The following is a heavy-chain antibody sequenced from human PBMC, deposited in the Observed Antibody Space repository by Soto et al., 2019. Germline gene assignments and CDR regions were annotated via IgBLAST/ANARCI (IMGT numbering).Heavy chain of an antibody. D-gene: IGHD1-1*01. CDR1: SGPSSSHS. V-gene: IGHV4-59*08. J-gene: IGHJ6*02. Sequence: QVQLQQSGPGLVKPSETLSLTCSVSSGPSSSHSWGWIRQPPGRGLEWIGYVYSTGGTSYNPSLKSRVTISADTSTNHFSLTLTSVTAADTAVYYCVRQGIGNLHGLVDVWGQGTTVRVSS. CDR3: VRQGIGNLHGLVDV. CDR2: VYSTGGT.